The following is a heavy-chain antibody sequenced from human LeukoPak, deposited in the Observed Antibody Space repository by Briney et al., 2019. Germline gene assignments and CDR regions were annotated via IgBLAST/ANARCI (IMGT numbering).Heavy chain of an antibody. CDR1: GFTFSSYN. CDR3: ARDAMGATVSARPAY. J-gene: IGHJ4*02. V-gene: IGHV3-21*01. Sequence: PGGSLRLSCAASGFTFSSYNMNWVRQAPGKGLEWVSSISSSSSYIYYADSVKGRFTISRDNAKNSLYLQMNSLRAEDTAVYYCARDAMGATVSARPAYWGQGTLVTVSS. CDR2: ISSSSSYI. D-gene: IGHD1-26*01.